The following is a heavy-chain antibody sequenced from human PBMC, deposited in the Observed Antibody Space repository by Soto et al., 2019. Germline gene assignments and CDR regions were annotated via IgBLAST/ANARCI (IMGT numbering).Heavy chain of an antibody. Sequence: SETLALTCSVYGGSFSGYYWSWIRQPPGKGLEWIGEINHSGSTNYNPSLKSRVTISVDTSKNQFSLKLSSVTAADTAVYYCARGGLIFGVVILNWFDPWGQGTLVT. CDR2: INHSGST. D-gene: IGHD3-3*01. CDR1: GGSFSGYY. J-gene: IGHJ5*02. V-gene: IGHV4-34*01. CDR3: ARGGLIFGVVILNWFDP.